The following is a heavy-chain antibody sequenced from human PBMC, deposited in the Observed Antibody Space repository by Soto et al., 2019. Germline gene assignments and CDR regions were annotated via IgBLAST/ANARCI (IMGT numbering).Heavy chain of an antibody. D-gene: IGHD2-15*01. CDR3: VKQAHGLDGVAFDY. J-gene: IGHJ4*02. Sequence: GASVKVSCKASGGTFSSYAISCARQAPGQGLEWMGGIIPIFGTANYAQKFQGRVTITADESTSTAYMELSSLRPEDTAIYYCVKQAHGLDGVAFDYWGQGTQVTVSS. CDR1: GGTFSSYA. V-gene: IGHV1-69*13. CDR2: IIPIFGTA.